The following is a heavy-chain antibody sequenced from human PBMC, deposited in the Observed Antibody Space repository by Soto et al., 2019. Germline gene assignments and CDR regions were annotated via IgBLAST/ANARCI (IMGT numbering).Heavy chain of an antibody. J-gene: IGHJ5*02. CDR2: IGGDDPTI. V-gene: IGHV3-11*01. CDR1: GFTFSDYY. D-gene: IGHD6-13*01. CDR3: ARGPSGGRSWYGGFDP. Sequence: QVQLVESGGGLVKPGGSLRLSCTVSGFTFSDYYMSWIRQAPGKGLEWLAYIGGDDPTIYYADSVKGRFTVSLDNANDSLHLQINGLRDEDTAVYYCARGPSGGRSWYGGFDPRGQGTLVIVSS.